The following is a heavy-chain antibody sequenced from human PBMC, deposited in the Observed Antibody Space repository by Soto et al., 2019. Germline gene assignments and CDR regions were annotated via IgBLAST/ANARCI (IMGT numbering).Heavy chain of an antibody. CDR3: ARDFSYYESSHRYFHF. Sequence: SQTLPLTGASFGGSVDSHSAAWNWTTQSPSRGLEWLGRTYYRHKWYNDYSVSVKSRITVTPDTSKNQFSLHLKSVTPEDTAVYYCARDFSYYESSHRYFHFWGQGPLLTVFS. CDR1: GGSVDSHSAA. J-gene: IGHJ4*02. D-gene: IGHD3-16*01. V-gene: IGHV6-1*01. CDR2: TYYRHKWYN.